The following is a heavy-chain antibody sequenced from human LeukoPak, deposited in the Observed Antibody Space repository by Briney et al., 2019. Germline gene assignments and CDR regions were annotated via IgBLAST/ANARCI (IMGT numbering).Heavy chain of an antibody. Sequence: GGSLRLSCAASGFTFSNARMNWVRQAPGKGLEWVGRIKSKAYGGTIDYAAPVKGRYTISRDDSKNTLYLQMNSLKTEDTAVYYCTTDYGSSISSYYYYGMDVWGQGTTVTVSS. CDR1: GFTFSNAR. CDR3: TTDYGSSISSYYYYGMDV. J-gene: IGHJ6*02. D-gene: IGHD2-21*01. CDR2: IKSKAYGGTI. V-gene: IGHV3-15*07.